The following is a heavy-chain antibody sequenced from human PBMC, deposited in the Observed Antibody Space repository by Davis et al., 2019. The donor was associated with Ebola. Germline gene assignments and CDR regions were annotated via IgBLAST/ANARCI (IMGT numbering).Heavy chain of an antibody. CDR1: GFTFSSYG. D-gene: IGHD6-13*01. V-gene: IGHV3-30*02. CDR2: IRYDGSRE. J-gene: IGHJ4*02. CDR3: AREDIAAAGFDY. Sequence: GGSLRLSCAASGFTFSSYGIHWVRQAPGKGLEWVSFIRYDGSREYYADSVKGRFTVSRDNSKNTLYLQMSSLRAEDTAVYYCAREDIAAAGFDYWGQGTLVTVSS.